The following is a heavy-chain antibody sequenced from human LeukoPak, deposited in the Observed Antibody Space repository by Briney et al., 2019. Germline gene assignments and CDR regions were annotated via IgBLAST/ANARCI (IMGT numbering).Heavy chain of an antibody. J-gene: IGHJ4*02. D-gene: IGHD6-19*01. CDR3: ARGKRGGWYFDY. Sequence: SETLSLTCTVSGGSISSGSYYWSWIRQPAGKGLEWIGRIYTSGSTNYNPSLKRRVTISVDTSKNQFSLKLSSVTAADTAVYYCARGKRGGWYFDYWGQGTLVTVSS. CDR2: IYTSGST. CDR1: GGSISSGSYY. V-gene: IGHV4-61*02.